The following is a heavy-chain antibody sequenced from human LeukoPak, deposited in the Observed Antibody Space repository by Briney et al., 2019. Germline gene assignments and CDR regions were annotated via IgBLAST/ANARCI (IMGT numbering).Heavy chain of an antibody. Sequence: SETLSLTCVVSGDSISSGAYSWSWIRQPPGKGLEWIGYIFHSGSTFYNPSLESRVTISVDNSKNQFSLRLTAVTAADTAVYYCARELWFANAPGSWLDPWGQGTLVTVSS. CDR3: ARELWFANAPGSWLDP. D-gene: IGHD3-10*01. CDR1: GDSISSGAYS. CDR2: IFHSGST. J-gene: IGHJ5*02. V-gene: IGHV4-30-2*01.